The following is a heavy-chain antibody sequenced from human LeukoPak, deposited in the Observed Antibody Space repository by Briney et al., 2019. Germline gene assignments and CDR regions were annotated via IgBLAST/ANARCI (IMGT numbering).Heavy chain of an antibody. CDR2: INPNSGGT. Sequence: GASVKVSCKASGYTFTGYYMHWVRLAPGRGLEWMGRINPNSGGTNYAQKFQGRVTMTRDTSISTAYMELSRLRSDDTAVYYCARVGWRWLQFPDYWGQGTLVTVSS. CDR3: ARVGWRWLQFPDY. CDR1: GYTFTGYY. D-gene: IGHD5-24*01. V-gene: IGHV1-2*06. J-gene: IGHJ4*02.